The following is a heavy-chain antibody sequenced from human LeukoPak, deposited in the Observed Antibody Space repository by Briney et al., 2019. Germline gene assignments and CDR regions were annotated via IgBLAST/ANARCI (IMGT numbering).Heavy chain of an antibody. CDR1: GGSISSYY. J-gene: IGHJ3*02. D-gene: IGHD1-26*01. Sequence: SETLSLTCTVSGGSISSYYWSWIRQPPGKGLEWIGYIYYSGSTNYNPSLKSRVTISVDTSKNQFSLELSSVTAADTAVYYCASRVVGATIGDAFDIWGQGIMVTVSS. V-gene: IGHV4-59*01. CDR2: IYYSGST. CDR3: ASRVVGATIGDAFDI.